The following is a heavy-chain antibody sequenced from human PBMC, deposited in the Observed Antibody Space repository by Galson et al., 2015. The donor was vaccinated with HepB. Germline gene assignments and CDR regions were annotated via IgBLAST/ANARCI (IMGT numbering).Heavy chain of an antibody. CDR3: AKDKSGSQNWFDP. Sequence: SVKVSCKASGYTFNSYYMHWVRQAPGQGLDWMGVIIPSSGDTTYAQKFQGRVTMTRDTSTSTVYMELSSLRSEDTAFYYCAKDKSGSQNWFDPWGQGTLVTVSS. CDR1: GYTFNSYY. CDR2: IIPSSGDT. D-gene: IGHD3-10*01. V-gene: IGHV1-46*02. J-gene: IGHJ5*02.